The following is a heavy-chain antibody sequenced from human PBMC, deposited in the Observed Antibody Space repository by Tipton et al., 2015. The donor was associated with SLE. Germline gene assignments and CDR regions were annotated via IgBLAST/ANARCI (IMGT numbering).Heavy chain of an antibody. CDR2: INHSGST. V-gene: IGHV4-34*01. D-gene: IGHD2-15*01. CDR1: GGSFSGYY. J-gene: IGHJ5*02. CDR3: ARDLSRYCSGGSCLNWFDP. Sequence: TLSLTYAVYGGSFSGYYWSWIRQPPGKGLEWIGEINHSGSTNYNPSLKSRVTISVDTSKNQFSLKLSSVTAADTAVYYCARDLSRYCSGGSCLNWFDPWGQGTLVTVSS.